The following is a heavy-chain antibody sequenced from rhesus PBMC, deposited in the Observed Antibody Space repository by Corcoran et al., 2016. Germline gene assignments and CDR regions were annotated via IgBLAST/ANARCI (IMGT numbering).Heavy chain of an antibody. CDR2: IYGRSTSP. V-gene: IGHV4S10*01. J-gene: IGHJ2*01. CDR3: ARATGSYKNGYFDL. Sequence: QVQLQESGPGVVKPSETLSLTCAVSGGSISDSYRWSWIRQPPGKGLEWIGYIYGRSTSPTANPSLKSRVTISKATSKNQFSLKLSSVTAADTAVYYCARATGSYKNGYFDLWGPGTPITISS. D-gene: IGHD1-44*02. CDR1: GGSISDSYR.